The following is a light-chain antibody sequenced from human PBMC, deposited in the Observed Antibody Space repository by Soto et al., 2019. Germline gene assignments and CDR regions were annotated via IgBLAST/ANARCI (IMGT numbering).Light chain of an antibody. CDR3: QQYNSYSP. Sequence: IQMTKSPSTLSAFVGDRVTITCRASQSISTWLAWYQQKPGKAPKLLIYDASNLESGVPSRFSGSGSGTEFTLTISSLQPDDFATYYCQQYNSYSPFGQGTKV. CDR1: QSISTW. V-gene: IGKV1-5*01. CDR2: DAS. J-gene: IGKJ1*01.